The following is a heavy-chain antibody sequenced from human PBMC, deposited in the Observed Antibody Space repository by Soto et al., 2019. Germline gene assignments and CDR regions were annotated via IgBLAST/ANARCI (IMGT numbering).Heavy chain of an antibody. CDR3: ARGLDLAFDI. CDR2: IDPSDSYT. Sequence: HGESLKISCKGSGYSFTSYWISWVRQMPGKGLEWMGRIDPSDSYTNYSPSFQGHVTISADKSISTAYPQWSSLKASDTAMYYCARGLDLAFDIWGQGTMVTVS. V-gene: IGHV5-10-1*01. D-gene: IGHD1-1*01. J-gene: IGHJ3*02. CDR1: GYSFTSYW.